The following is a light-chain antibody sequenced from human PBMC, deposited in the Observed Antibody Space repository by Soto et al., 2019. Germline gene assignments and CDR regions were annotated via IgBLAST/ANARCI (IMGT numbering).Light chain of an antibody. CDR2: GAS. J-gene: IGKJ3*01. CDR3: QQYGTSPRT. V-gene: IGKV3-20*01. Sequence: EIVLTQSPGTLSLSPGERATLSCRASQSVSSNYLAWYQQKPGQAPRVLIYGASTRATGIPDRFSGSGSGTDFTLTISRLEPEDFAVYYCQQYGTSPRTFGPGTKVDI. CDR1: QSVSSNY.